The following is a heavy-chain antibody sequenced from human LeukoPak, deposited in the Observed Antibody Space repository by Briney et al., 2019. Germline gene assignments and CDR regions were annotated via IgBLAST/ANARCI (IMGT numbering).Heavy chain of an antibody. CDR3: ARPHHCSSTSCYTFDY. Sequence: SETLSLTCTVSGGSISSGDYYWSWIRQPPGKGLEWIGYIYYSGSTYYNPSLKSRVTISVDTSKNQFSLKLSSVTAADTAVYYCARPHHCSSTSCYTFDYWGQGTLVTVSS. D-gene: IGHD2-2*02. CDR2: IYYSGST. V-gene: IGHV4-30-4*01. J-gene: IGHJ4*02. CDR1: GGSISSGDYY.